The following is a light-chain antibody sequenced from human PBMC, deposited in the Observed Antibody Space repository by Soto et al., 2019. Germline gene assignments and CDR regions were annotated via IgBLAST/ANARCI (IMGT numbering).Light chain of an antibody. CDR3: QQYNNWPPSII. J-gene: IGKJ1*01. CDR1: ESVSSN. V-gene: IGKV3-15*01. Sequence: VMTQYPATLSVAPGERATLSCRPSESVSSNLAWYQQRPGQAPRLLIYGASTRATDTPVRFRGSGSGTEFTLTISSLQSEDFAVYYCQQYNNWPPSIIFGQGTKVDIK. CDR2: GAS.